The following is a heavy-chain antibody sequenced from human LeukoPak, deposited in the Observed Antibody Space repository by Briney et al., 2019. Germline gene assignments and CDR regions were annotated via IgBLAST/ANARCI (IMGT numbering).Heavy chain of an antibody. CDR2: IIGSGDTI. J-gene: IGHJ4*02. Sequence: GGSLRLSCAASGFTFSRYSMNWVRQAPGKGLEWISYIIGSGDTIYYADSVRGRFTISRDNAKSSLYLQMSSLRADDTAVYYCARERTTIVSGTTIGAYWGQGTLVTVSS. CDR3: ARERTTIVSGTTIGAY. V-gene: IGHV3-48*03. CDR1: GFTFSRYS. D-gene: IGHD2/OR15-2a*01.